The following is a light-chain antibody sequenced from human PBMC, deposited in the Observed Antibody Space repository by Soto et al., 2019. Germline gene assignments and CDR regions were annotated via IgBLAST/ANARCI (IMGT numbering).Light chain of an antibody. CDR1: QTVVHSR. V-gene: IGKV3-20*01. CDR3: QQYETSPWT. J-gene: IGKJ1*01. Sequence: EIVLTQSPGTLSLSPGERVALSCRASQTVVHSRLAWYQQKPGQAPRLLVYGASKRATGIPEKFSGSGSGTDFTLTISGLEPEDSAVYYCQQYETSPWTFGQGTKVDIQ. CDR2: GAS.